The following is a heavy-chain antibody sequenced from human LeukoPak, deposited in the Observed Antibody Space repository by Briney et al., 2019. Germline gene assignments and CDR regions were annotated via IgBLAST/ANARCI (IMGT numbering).Heavy chain of an antibody. CDR3: ARDGTMDGPDFDS. J-gene: IGHJ4*02. Sequence: PGGSLRLSCAASGFTFSSYSMNWVRQAPGKGLEWISYISSSSRTIYYEDSVKGRFTISRDNAKNSLYLQMNSLRDEDTAVYYCARDGTMDGPDFDSWGQGTLVTVSS. CDR2: ISSSSRTI. D-gene: IGHD3-10*01. CDR1: GFTFSSYS. V-gene: IGHV3-48*02.